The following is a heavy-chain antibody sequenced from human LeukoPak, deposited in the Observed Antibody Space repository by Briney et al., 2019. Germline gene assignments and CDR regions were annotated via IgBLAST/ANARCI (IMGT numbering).Heavy chain of an antibody. J-gene: IGHJ4*02. CDR3: ARPSGELFPEYYFDY. Sequence: ASVKVSCKASGYTFTSYAMHRVRQAPGQRLEWMGWINAGNGNTKYSQKFQGRVTITRDTSASTAYMELSSLRSEDTAVYYCARPSGELFPEYYFDYWGQGTLVTVSS. D-gene: IGHD3-10*01. CDR2: INAGNGNT. V-gene: IGHV1-3*01. CDR1: GYTFTSYA.